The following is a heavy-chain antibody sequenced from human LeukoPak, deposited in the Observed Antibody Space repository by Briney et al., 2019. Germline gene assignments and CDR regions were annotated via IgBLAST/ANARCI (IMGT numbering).Heavy chain of an antibody. D-gene: IGHD6-19*01. CDR3: ARPKWSMAVGNYYGMDV. CDR1: GGSISSSSYY. Sequence: SETLSHTCTVSGGSISSSSYYWGWIRQPPGKGLEWIGSIYYSGSTYYNPSLKSRVTISVDTSKNQFSLKLSSVTAADTAVYYCARPKWSMAVGNYYGMDVWGQGTTVTVSS. V-gene: IGHV4-39*01. CDR2: IYYSGST. J-gene: IGHJ6*02.